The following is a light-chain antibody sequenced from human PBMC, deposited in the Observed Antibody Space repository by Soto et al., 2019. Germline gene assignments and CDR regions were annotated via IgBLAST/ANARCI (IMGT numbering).Light chain of an antibody. Sequence: EIVLTQSPATLSLSPGERATLSCRASQSVSIYLALYQQKPRQAPRRLIYDASNRATGIPARFSGSGSGTDFSLPISSLESEYFAVYYCQQRRNWPLTFGGGTKVEIK. CDR3: QQRRNWPLT. V-gene: IGKV3-11*01. J-gene: IGKJ4*01. CDR2: DAS. CDR1: QSVSIY.